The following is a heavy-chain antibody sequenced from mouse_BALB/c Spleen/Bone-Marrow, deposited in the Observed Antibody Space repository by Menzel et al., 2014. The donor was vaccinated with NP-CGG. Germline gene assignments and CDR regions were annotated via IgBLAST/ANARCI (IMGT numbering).Heavy chain of an antibody. CDR2: IDPANGNT. J-gene: IGHJ3*01. D-gene: IGHD1-1*01. V-gene: IGHV14-3*02. CDR3: ALYYYGSSGFAY. CDR1: GFNIKDTY. Sequence: EVMLVESGAELVKPGASVKLSCTASGFNIKDTYMHWVKQRPEQGPEWIGRIDPANGNTKYDPKFQGKATITADTSSNTAYLQLSSLTSEDTAVYYCALYYYGSSGFAYWGQGTLVTVSA.